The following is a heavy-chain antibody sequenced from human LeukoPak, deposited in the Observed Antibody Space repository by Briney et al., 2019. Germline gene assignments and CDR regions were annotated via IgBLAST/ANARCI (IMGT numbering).Heavy chain of an antibody. D-gene: IGHD3-22*01. J-gene: IGHJ5*02. V-gene: IGHV3-21*01. CDR3: AREGSYDSSGYYLP. CDR2: ISSSSSYI. Sequence: GGSLRLSCAASGFTFSSYSMNWVRQAPGKGLEWVSSISSSSSYIYYADSVKGRFTISRDNSKNTLYLQMNSLRAEDTAVYYCAREGSYDSSGYYLPWGQGTLVTVSS. CDR1: GFTFSSYS.